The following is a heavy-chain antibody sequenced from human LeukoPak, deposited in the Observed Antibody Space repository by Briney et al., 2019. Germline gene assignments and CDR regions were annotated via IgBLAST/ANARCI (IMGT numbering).Heavy chain of an antibody. CDR3: ARDPQAALAEGGLFDY. CDR2: IIPIWCTA. J-gene: IGHJ4*02. Sequence: SVKVSCKTSGGIFSSCAIRGVRQARGQGLEWMGGIIPIWCTAYYAQKFKGRVTITADKSTSTAYMALSSLRSEDTAVSYCARDPQAALAEGGLFDYWGQGTLVTVSS. CDR1: GGIFSSCA. V-gene: IGHV1-69*06. D-gene: IGHD6-25*01.